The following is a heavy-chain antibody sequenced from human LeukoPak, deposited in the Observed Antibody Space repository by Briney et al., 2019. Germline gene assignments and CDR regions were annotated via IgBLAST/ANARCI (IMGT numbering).Heavy chain of an antibody. D-gene: IGHD3-22*01. CDR2: INHSGST. CDR3: AGPSSGYYPRSYFDY. CDR1: GGSFSGYY. Sequence: SETLSLTCAVYGGSFSGYYWSWIRQPPGKGLEWIGEINHSGSTNYNPSLKSRVTISVDTSKNQFSLKLSSVTAADTAVYYCAGPSSGYYPRSYFDYWGQGTLVTVSS. J-gene: IGHJ4*02. V-gene: IGHV4-34*01.